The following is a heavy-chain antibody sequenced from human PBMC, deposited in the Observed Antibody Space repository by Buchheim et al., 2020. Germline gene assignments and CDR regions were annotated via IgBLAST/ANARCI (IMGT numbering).Heavy chain of an antibody. CDR1: GYTFTSYY. V-gene: IGHV1-46*03. D-gene: IGHD3-3*01. CDR3: ARFWSGYRDKTYGMDV. Sequence: QVQLVQSGAEVKKPGASVKVSCKASGYTFTSYYMHWVRQAPGQGLEWMGIINPSGGSTSYAQKFQGRVTLTRDTSPSPVYMELSSRRSEDTAVYYCARFWSGYRDKTYGMDVWGQGTT. CDR2: INPSGGST. J-gene: IGHJ6*02.